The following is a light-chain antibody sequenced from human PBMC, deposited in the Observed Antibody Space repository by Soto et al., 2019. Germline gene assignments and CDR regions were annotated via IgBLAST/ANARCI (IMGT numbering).Light chain of an antibody. CDR1: KNIQSW. J-gene: IGKJ4*01. CDR3: QHYENYPPT. Sequence: DIQMTQFLFPLSEFVGERVTFTCRASKNIQSWLAWYQQKPGKAPNLLIYEASTLQNGVPSRFSGSGSGTEFTLTISSLQPDDFATYYCQHYENYPPTFGGGTKVEIK. CDR2: EAS. V-gene: IGKV1-5*03.